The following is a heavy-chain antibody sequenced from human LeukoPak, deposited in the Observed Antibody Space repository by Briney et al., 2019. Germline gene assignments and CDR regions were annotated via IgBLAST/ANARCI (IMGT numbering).Heavy chain of an antibody. CDR1: GYTFTSYA. Sequence: GASVKVSCKASGYTFTSYAIHWVRQAPGQRLEWMGWINVGNGNTKYSQEIQGRVTITRDTSASTAYMELSSLRFEDMAVYYCARNYGSGEFDYWGQGTLVTVSS. CDR3: ARNYGSGEFDY. V-gene: IGHV1-3*03. J-gene: IGHJ4*02. D-gene: IGHD3-10*01. CDR2: INVGNGNT.